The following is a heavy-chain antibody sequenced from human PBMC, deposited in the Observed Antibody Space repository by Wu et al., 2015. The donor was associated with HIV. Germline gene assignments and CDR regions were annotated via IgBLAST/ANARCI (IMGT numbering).Heavy chain of an antibody. V-gene: IGHV1-18*01. J-gene: IGHJ6*03. CDR3: AREDRIQASSNYYYYYYMDV. Sequence: QVQLVQSGAEVKKPGASVKVSCKASGYTFTSYGISWVRQAPGQGLEWMGWISAYNGNTNYAQKLQGRVTMTTDTSTSTAYMELRSLRSDDTAVYYCAREDRIQASSNYYYYYYMDVWGKGTTVTVSS. CDR1: GYTFTSYG. D-gene: IGHD5-18*01. CDR2: ISAYNGNT.